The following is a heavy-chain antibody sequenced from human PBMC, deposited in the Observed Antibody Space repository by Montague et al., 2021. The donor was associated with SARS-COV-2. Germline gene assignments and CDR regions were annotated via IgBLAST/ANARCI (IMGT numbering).Heavy chain of an antibody. CDR1: GGSISSGGYY. CDR3: ARDSGYYDSSGYSYDAFDI. J-gene: IGHJ3*02. CDR2: IYHTGST. D-gene: IGHD3-22*01. Sequence: TLSLTCTVSGGSISSGGYYWSWIRQHPGKGLEWIGYIYHTGSTHYNPSLKSRVTISKETSKNHFSLNLSSVTAADSAAYYCARDSGYYDSSGYSYDAFDIWGQGTEVTVSS. V-gene: IGHV4-31*03.